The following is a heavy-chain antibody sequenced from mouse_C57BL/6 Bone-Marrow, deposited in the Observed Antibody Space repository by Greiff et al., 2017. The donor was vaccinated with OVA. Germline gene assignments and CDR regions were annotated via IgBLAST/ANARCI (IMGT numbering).Heavy chain of an antibody. CDR1: GYTFTSYW. Sequence: QVQLQQPGAELVKPGASVKLSCKASGYTFTSYWMHWVKQRPGRGLEWIGRIDPNSGGTKYNEKFKSKATLTVDKPSSTAYMQLSSLTSEDSAVYYCASSRRRAWFAYWGQGTRVTVSA. CDR2: IDPNSGGT. V-gene: IGHV1-72*01. J-gene: IGHJ3*01. CDR3: ASSRRRAWFAY.